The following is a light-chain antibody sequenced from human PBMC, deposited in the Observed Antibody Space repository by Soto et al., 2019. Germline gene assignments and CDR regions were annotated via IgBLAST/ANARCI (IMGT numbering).Light chain of an antibody. CDR3: QQYGGSPRT. Sequence: EIVLTQSPGTLSLSPGERATLSCRASQSINNNYLAWYQQKRGQAPRHLIYGASSMATGIPDRFSGSGAGTDFALTISRLEPEEFAVYYCQQYGGSPRTFGQGNKVEIK. J-gene: IGKJ1*01. V-gene: IGKV3-20*01. CDR1: QSINNNY. CDR2: GAS.